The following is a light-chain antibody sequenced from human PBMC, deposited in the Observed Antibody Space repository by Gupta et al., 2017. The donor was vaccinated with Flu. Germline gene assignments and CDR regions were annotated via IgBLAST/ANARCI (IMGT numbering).Light chain of an antibody. CDR2: KAS. CDR1: QSIGSW. Sequence: DIQLTQSPSTLSASVGDRVTITCRASQSIGSWLAWYQKKPGRAPKSLIYKASRLETGVPSRFSGSGSGTEFILTISSRQPDDFATYYCQQERSSPWTFGQGTKVEIK. V-gene: IGKV1-5*03. CDR3: QQERSSPWT. J-gene: IGKJ1*01.